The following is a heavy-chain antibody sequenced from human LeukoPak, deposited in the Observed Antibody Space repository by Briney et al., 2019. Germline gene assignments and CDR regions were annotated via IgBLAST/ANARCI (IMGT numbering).Heavy chain of an antibody. Sequence: SGGSLRLSCAASGFTFSSYAMHWVRQAPGKGLEWVAVISYDGSNKYYADSVKGRFTISRDNSKNTLHLQMNSLRAEDTAVYYCAKDHTDYYGSGSTPYFDYWGQGTLVTVSS. CDR1: GFTFSSYA. D-gene: IGHD3-10*01. V-gene: IGHV3-30-3*01. CDR3: AKDHTDYYGSGSTPYFDY. J-gene: IGHJ4*02. CDR2: ISYDGSNK.